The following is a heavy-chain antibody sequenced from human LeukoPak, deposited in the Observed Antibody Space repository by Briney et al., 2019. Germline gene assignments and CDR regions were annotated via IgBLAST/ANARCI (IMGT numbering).Heavy chain of an antibody. CDR1: GGSFSGYY. Sequence: SETLSLTCAVYGGSFSGYYWSWIRQPPGKGLEWIGEINHSGSTNYNPSLKSRVTISVDTSKNQFSLKLSSVTAADTAVYYCARGEWLLPYNWFDPWGQGTLVTVSS. CDR2: INHSGST. CDR3: ARGEWLLPYNWFDP. J-gene: IGHJ5*02. D-gene: IGHD3-22*01. V-gene: IGHV4-34*01.